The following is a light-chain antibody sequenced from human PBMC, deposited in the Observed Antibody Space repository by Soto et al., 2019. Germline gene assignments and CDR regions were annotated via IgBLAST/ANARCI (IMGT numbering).Light chain of an antibody. CDR2: AAV. CDR1: QIINTC. V-gene: IGKV1-39*01. J-gene: IGKJ3*01. Sequence: DIQMTQSPSSLSASVGDRVTITGRASQIINTCLYWYQQKPGKAPKLLIFAAVSLQSGAPSRFIASGSGTDFSLTISRLQPDDFATYYCHQSYIMPFHFGPGTKVDIK. CDR3: HQSYIMPFH.